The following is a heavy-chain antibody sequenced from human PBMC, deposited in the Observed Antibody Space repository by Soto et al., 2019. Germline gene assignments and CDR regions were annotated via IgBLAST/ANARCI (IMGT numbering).Heavy chain of an antibody. J-gene: IGHJ5*02. D-gene: IGHD3-22*01. CDR1: GFTFSSYG. CDR2: ISYDGSNK. V-gene: IGHV3-30*18. CDR3: AKAMAEIVVVPNWFDP. Sequence: GGSLRLSCAASGFTFSSYGMHWVRQAPGKGLEWVAVISYDGSNKYYADSVKGRFTISRDNSKNTLYLQMNSLRAEDTAVYYCAKAMAEIVVVPNWFDPWGQGTLVSVSS.